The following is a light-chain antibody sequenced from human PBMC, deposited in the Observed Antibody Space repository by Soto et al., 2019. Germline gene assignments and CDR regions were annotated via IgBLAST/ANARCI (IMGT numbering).Light chain of an antibody. CDR3: AAWDDRLSDLL. CDR1: NSNIGSNP. CDR2: SNY. J-gene: IGLJ2*01. Sequence: QYVLTQPPSASGTPGQRVTIACSGSNSNIGSNPVHWYQQFPGTPPKVLIYSNYQRPSGVPDRFSGSKSGTSASLAISGLQSEDEADYYCAAWDDRLSDLLFGGGTKVTVL. V-gene: IGLV1-44*01.